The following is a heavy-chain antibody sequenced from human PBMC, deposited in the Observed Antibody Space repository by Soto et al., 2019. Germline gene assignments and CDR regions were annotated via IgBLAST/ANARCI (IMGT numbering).Heavy chain of an antibody. D-gene: IGHD4-17*01. Sequence: QVQLVQSGAEVKKPGASVTVSCKASGYTFTSYGISWVRQAPGQGLEWMGWISAYNGNTNYAQKLQGRVTMTTDTSTSTAYMELRSLRSDDTAVYYCARELLYGDYRYYYYYYGMDVWGQGTTVTVSS. CDR1: GYTFTSYG. CDR2: ISAYNGNT. CDR3: ARELLYGDYRYYYYYYGMDV. J-gene: IGHJ6*02. V-gene: IGHV1-18*01.